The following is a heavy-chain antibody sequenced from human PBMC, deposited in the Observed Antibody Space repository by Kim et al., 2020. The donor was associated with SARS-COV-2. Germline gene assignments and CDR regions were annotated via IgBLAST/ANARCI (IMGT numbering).Heavy chain of an antibody. CDR3: ASYYGSGSYYKRRFDY. CDR1: GGSISSSSYY. Sequence: SETLSLTCTVSGGSISSSSYYWGWIRQPPGKGLEWIVSIYYSGSTYYNPSLKSRVTISVDTSKNQFSLKLSSVTAADTAVYYCASYYGSGSYYKRRFDYWGQGTLVTVSS. V-gene: IGHV4-39*01. J-gene: IGHJ4*02. D-gene: IGHD3-10*01. CDR2: IYYSGST.